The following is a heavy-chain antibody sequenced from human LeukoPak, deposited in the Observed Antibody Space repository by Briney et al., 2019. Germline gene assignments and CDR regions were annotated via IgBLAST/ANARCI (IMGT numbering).Heavy chain of an antibody. CDR2: INHSGST. CDR3: ARLQTPSSYVDY. J-gene: IGHJ4*02. V-gene: IGHV4-34*01. Sequence: PSETLSLTCAVYGGSFSGYYWSWIRQPPGKGPEWIGEINHSGSTNYNPSLKSRVTISVDTSKNQFSLKLSSVTAADTAVYYCARLQTPSSYVDYWGEGTLVTVSS. CDR1: GGSFSGYY. D-gene: IGHD4-23*01.